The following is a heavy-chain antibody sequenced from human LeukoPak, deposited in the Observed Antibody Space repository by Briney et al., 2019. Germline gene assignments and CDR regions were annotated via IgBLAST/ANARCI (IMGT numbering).Heavy chain of an antibody. CDR3: ARAYSYGPDY. D-gene: IGHD5-18*01. J-gene: IGHJ4*02. CDR2: VSSSSSYT. V-gene: IGHV3-11*03. Sequence: SGGSLRLSCAVSGFTFSDYYMSWIRQAPGKGLEWVSYVSSSSSYTNYADSVKGRFTISRDNAKNSLHLQMNSLRAEDTAVYYCARAYSYGPDYWGQGTLVTVSS. CDR1: GFTFSDYY.